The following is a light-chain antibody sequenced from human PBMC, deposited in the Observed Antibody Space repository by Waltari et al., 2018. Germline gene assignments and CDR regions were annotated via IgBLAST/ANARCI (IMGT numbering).Light chain of an antibody. CDR2: YVS. CDR1: RSDVGGYNY. Sequence: QSALTQPASVSGSPGQSITISCTGTRSDVGGYNYVSWYQPHPAKAPKLLIFYVSNPPSGVSDRFSGSKAGNTASLTISGLQAEDESDYYCCSFTSGSTWVFGGGTKLTVL. CDR3: CSFTSGSTWV. J-gene: IGLJ3*02. V-gene: IGLV2-14*01.